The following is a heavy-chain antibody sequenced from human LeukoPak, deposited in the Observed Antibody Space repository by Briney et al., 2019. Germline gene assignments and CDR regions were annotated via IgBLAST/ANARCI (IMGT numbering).Heavy chain of an antibody. Sequence: ASVKVSCKASGYTFTGYYMHWVRQAPGQGLEWMGWINPNSGGTNYAQKFQGRVTMTRDTSISTVYMELSSLRSEDTAVYYCARGGRIASDAFDIWGQGTMVTVSS. CDR3: ARGGRIASDAFDI. J-gene: IGHJ3*02. CDR2: INPNSGGT. CDR1: GYTFTGYY. V-gene: IGHV1-2*02.